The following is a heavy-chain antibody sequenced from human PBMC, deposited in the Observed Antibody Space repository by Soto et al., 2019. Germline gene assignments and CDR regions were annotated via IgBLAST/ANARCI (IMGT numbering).Heavy chain of an antibody. Sequence: EVQLLESGGGLVQPGGSLRLSCAASGFTFSNYAMGWVRQAPGKGLEWVSGIGGGGGRTYYADSVKGRFTVSRANSKNTLYLQMNGVRVEDTAIYFCAKIAEAVAGTVYGFWGQGALVTVSS. CDR3: AKIAEAVAGTVYGF. V-gene: IGHV3-23*01. D-gene: IGHD6-19*01. J-gene: IGHJ4*02. CDR1: GFTFSNYA. CDR2: IGGGGGRT.